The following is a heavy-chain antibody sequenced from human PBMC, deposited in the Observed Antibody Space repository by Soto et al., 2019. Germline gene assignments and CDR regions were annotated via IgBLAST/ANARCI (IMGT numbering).Heavy chain of an antibody. CDR2: IYYSGST. CDR3: ARDLGYALPDY. V-gene: IGHV4-59*12. J-gene: IGHJ4*02. D-gene: IGHD2-15*01. CDR1: SGSISSYY. Sequence: PSETLCLTCTVSSGSISSYYWTWIRQPPGKGLEWIGYIYYSGSTNYNPSFKSRVTISVDTSKNQFSLKLSSVTAADTAVYYCARDLGYALPDYWGQGTLVTVSS.